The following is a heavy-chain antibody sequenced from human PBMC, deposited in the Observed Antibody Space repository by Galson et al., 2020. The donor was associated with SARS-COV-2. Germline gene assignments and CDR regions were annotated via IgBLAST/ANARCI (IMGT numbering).Heavy chain of an antibody. CDR2: IYYSGST. CDR3: ARDTSFRACYPYWFDP. V-gene: IGHV4-59*01. D-gene: IGHD2-15*01. CDR1: GGSISSYY. J-gene: IGHJ5*02. Sequence: SETLSLTCTVSGGSISSYYWSWIRQPPGQGLEWIGYIYYSGSTNYNPYLKSRITISVDTSKNQFSLKLSSVTAADTAVYYCARDTSFRACYPYWFDPWGQGTLVTVSS.